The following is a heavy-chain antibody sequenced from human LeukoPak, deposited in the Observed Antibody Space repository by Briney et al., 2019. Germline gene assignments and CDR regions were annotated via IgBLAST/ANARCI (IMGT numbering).Heavy chain of an antibody. CDR3: AKVVQYTASTGTGLDY. J-gene: IGHJ4*02. CDR1: GFIFSNYG. CDR2: ICYDGSYK. Sequence: PGRSLRLSCAASGFIFSNYGMHWVRQAPGKGLDWVAVICYDGSYKYYADSVKGRFTISRDNSKNTLYLQMNSLRAEDTAIYYCAKVVQYTASTGTGLDYWGQGTLVTVSS. V-gene: IGHV3-33*06. D-gene: IGHD6-13*01.